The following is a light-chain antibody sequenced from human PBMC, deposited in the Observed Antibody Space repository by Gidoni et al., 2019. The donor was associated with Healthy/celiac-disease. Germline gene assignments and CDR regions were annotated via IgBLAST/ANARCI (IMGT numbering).Light chain of an antibody. CDR2: DAS. J-gene: IGKJ4*01. CDR1: HDTSNY. V-gene: IGKV1-33*01. Sequence: DIQMTHSPSSLSASVGDRVPITCQASHDTSNYLNWYQQKPGKAPKLLIYDASNLETGVPSRFSGSGSGTDFTFTISSLQPEDIATYYCQQYDNSPLTFGGGTKVEIK. CDR3: QQYDNSPLT.